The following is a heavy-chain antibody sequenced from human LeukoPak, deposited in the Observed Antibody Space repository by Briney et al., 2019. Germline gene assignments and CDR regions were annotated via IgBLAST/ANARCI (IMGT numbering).Heavy chain of an antibody. CDR3: ARGGADYYYMDV. J-gene: IGHJ6*03. V-gene: IGHV1-46*01. Sequence: ASVKVSCKASGYTFTGYYMHWVRQAPGQGLEWMGIINPSGGSTSYAQKFQGRVTMTRDMSTSTVYMEPSSLRSEDTAVYYCARGGADYYYMDVWGKGTTVTVSS. CDR2: INPSGGST. CDR1: GYTFTGYY. D-gene: IGHD3-16*01.